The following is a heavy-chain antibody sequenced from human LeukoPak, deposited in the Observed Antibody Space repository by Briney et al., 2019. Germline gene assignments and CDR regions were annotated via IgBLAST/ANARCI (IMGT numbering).Heavy chain of an antibody. CDR3: ARYGYNYAFDI. Sequence: SETLSLTCTVSGGSIINYYLSWIRQPPGKGLEWIGYIHYSGSTNYNPSRKSRVTISVDPFKNQVSLKLSSVTAADTAVYYCARYGYNYAFDIWGQGTMVTVSS. D-gene: IGHD5-24*01. J-gene: IGHJ3*02. V-gene: IGHV4-59*01. CDR1: GGSIINYY. CDR2: IHYSGST.